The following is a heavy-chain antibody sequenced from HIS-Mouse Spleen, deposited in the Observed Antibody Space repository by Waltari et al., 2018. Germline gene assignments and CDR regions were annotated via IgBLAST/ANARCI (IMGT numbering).Heavy chain of an antibody. CDR3: AREIPYSSSWYDWYFDL. V-gene: IGHV4-39*07. Sequence: QLQLQESGPGLVKPSETLSLTCTVPGGPISSSSYYWGRIRQPPGKGLEWIGSIYYSGSTSYTPSLKSRVTISVDTSKNQFSLKLSSVTAADTAVYYCAREIPYSSSWYDWYFDLWGRGTLVTVSS. CDR2: IYYSGST. J-gene: IGHJ2*01. D-gene: IGHD6-13*01. CDR1: GGPISSSSYY.